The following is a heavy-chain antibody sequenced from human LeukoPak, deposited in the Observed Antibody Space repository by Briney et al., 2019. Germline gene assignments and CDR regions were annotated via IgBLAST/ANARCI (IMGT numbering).Heavy chain of an antibody. Sequence: PGGSLRLSCAASGFTFSSYSMNWVRQAPGKGLEWVSSISSSSSYIYYADSVKGRFTISRDNAKNSLYLQMNSLRAEDTAVYYCARDTVVPAAFDYWGQGTLVIVSS. CDR1: GFTFSSYS. CDR3: ARDTVVPAAFDY. J-gene: IGHJ4*02. V-gene: IGHV3-21*01. CDR2: ISSSSSYI. D-gene: IGHD2-2*01.